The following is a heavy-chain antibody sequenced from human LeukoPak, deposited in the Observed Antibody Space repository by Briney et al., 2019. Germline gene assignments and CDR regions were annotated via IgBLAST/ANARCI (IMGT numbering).Heavy chain of an antibody. CDR2: IYYSGGT. D-gene: IGHD1-26*01. J-gene: IGHJ4*02. Sequence: PSETLSLTCTVSGGSISSYYWSWIRQPPGKGLEWIGYIYYSGGTNYNPSLKSRVTISVDTSKNQFSLKLSSVTAADTAVYYCARDSGSLVEYWGQGTLVTVSS. V-gene: IGHV4-59*01. CDR1: GGSISSYY. CDR3: ARDSGSLVEY.